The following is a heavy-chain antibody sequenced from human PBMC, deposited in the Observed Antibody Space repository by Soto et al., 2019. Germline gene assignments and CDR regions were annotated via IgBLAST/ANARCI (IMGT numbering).Heavy chain of an antibody. CDR3: ARVPLYDFWSGYYTRDWFDP. D-gene: IGHD3-3*01. CDR2: IDPSDSYT. Sequence: GESLKISCKGSGYSFTSYWISWVRQMPGKGLEWMGRIDPSDSYTNYSPSFQGHVTISADKSISTAYLQWSSLKASDTAMYYCARVPLYDFWSGYYTRDWFDPWGQGTLVT. J-gene: IGHJ5*02. CDR1: GYSFTSYW. V-gene: IGHV5-10-1*01.